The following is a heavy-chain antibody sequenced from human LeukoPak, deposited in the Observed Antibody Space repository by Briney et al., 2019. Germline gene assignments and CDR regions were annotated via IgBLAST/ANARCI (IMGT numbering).Heavy chain of an antibody. CDR2: FDPEDGET. CDR3: ATSKLWFGELLKYLFDY. Sequence: ASVKVSCKVSGYTLTELSMHWVRQAPGKGLEWMGGFDPEDGETIYAQKFQGRVTMTEDTSTDTAYMELSSLRSEDTAVYYCATSKLWFGELLKYLFDYWGQGTLVTVSS. CDR1: GYTLTELS. V-gene: IGHV1-24*01. J-gene: IGHJ4*02. D-gene: IGHD3-10*01.